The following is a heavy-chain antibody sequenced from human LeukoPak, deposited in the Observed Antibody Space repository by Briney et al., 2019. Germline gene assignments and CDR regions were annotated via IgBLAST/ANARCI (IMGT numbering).Heavy chain of an antibody. CDR2: IYYSGST. CDR1: GVSFNDYY. V-gene: IGHV4-39*01. J-gene: IGHJ5*02. Sequence: SETLSLTCAVSGVSFNDYYWGWIRQPPGKGLEWIGSIYYSGSTYYNPSLKSRVTISVDTSKNQFSLKLSSVTAADTAVYYCARLHTATYRFDPWGQGTLVTVSS. CDR3: ARLHTATYRFDP. D-gene: IGHD4-17*01.